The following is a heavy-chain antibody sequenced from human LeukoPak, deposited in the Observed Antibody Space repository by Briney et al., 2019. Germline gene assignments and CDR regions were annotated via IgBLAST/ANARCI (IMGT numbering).Heavy chain of an antibody. CDR3: ARGYCSGGSCSHMDV. CDR1: GYTFTSSW. J-gene: IGHJ6*02. Sequence: GESLKISCKGSGYTFTSSWIAWVRQMPGKSLEWMGIIYLGDSETRYSPSFQGQVTISADKSISTAYLQWSSLTAPDTAMYYCARGYCSGGSCSHMDVWGQGTTVTVSS. CDR2: IYLGDSET. D-gene: IGHD2-15*01. V-gene: IGHV5-51*01.